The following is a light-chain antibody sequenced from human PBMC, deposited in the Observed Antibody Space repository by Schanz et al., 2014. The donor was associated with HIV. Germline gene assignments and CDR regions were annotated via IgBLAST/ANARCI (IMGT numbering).Light chain of an antibody. CDR2: DVS. CDR3: SSYTTSSTLV. V-gene: IGLV2-14*03. CDR1: SSDVGGYNY. Sequence: QSALTQPASVSGSLGQSITISCTGTSSDVGGYNYVSWYQQHPGKAPKLMIYDVSNRPSGISNRFSGSKSGYTASLTISGLQADDEADYSCSSYTTSSTLVFGGGTKLTVL. J-gene: IGLJ2*01.